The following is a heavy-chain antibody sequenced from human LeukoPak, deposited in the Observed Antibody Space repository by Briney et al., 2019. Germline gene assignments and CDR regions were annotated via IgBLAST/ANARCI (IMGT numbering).Heavy chain of an antibody. CDR2: ISSSSSTI. Sequence: EPGGSLRLSCAASGFTFSSYSMNWVRQAPGKGLEWVSYISSSSSTIYYADSVKGRFTISRDNAKNSLYLQMSSLRAEDTAVYYCARAPYDILTGHWGQGTLVTVSS. V-gene: IGHV3-48*04. CDR1: GFTFSSYS. D-gene: IGHD3-9*01. J-gene: IGHJ4*02. CDR3: ARAPYDILTGH.